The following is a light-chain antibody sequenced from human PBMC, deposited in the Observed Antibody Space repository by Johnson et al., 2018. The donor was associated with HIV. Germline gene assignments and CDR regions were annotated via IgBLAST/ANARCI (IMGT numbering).Light chain of an antibody. J-gene: IGLJ1*01. Sequence: QLVLTQPPSVSAAPGQKVTISCSGSSSNIGNNYVSWYQQLPGTAPKVLIYDNNKRPSGIPDRFSDSKSGTSATLGITGLQTGDEADYYCGTWDSSLSAHYIFGTGTKVTVL. CDR2: DNN. CDR1: SSNIGNNY. CDR3: GTWDSSLSAHYI. V-gene: IGLV1-51*01.